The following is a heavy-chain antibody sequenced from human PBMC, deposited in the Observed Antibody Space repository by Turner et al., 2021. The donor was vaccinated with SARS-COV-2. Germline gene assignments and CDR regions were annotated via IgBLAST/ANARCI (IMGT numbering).Heavy chain of an antibody. D-gene: IGHD6-13*01. J-gene: IGHJ4*02. Sequence: QVQLVESGGGVVQPERSLRLSCAASEFTFSSYGMHWVRQAPGKGLEWVAVISYDGSNKYYADSVKGRFTISRDNSKNTLYLQMNSLRAEDTAVYYCAKVLGYSSSWYFGGSDYWGQGTLVTVSS. CDR2: ISYDGSNK. V-gene: IGHV3-30*18. CDR3: AKVLGYSSSWYFGGSDY. CDR1: EFTFSSYG.